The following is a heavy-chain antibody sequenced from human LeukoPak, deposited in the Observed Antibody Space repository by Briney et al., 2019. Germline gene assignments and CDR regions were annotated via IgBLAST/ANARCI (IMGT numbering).Heavy chain of an antibody. CDR1: GYSISSGYY. D-gene: IGHD2-2*01. Sequence: SETLSLTCTVSGYSISSGYYWGWIRQPPGKGLEWIGSIYHSGSTYYNPSLKSRATISVDTSKNQFSLKLSSVTAADTAVYYCARVFGYCSSTSCPRFFDYWGQGTLVTVSS. V-gene: IGHV4-38-2*02. CDR3: ARVFGYCSSTSCPRFFDY. CDR2: IYHSGST. J-gene: IGHJ4*02.